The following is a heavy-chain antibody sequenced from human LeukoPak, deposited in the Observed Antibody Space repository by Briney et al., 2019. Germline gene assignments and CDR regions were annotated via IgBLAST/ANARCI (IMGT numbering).Heavy chain of an antibody. CDR3: ARGYSGYDYLFT. CDR1: GCTFTSYG. CDR2: ISAYNGNA. J-gene: IGHJ4*02. D-gene: IGHD5-12*01. V-gene: IGHV1-18*01. Sequence: ASVKVSCKASGCTFTSYGISWVRPAPGQGLEWMGWISAYNGNANFAQKLQGRVTMTTDTSTSTAYMELRSLRSDDTAVYYCARGYSGYDYLFTWGQGTLVTVSS.